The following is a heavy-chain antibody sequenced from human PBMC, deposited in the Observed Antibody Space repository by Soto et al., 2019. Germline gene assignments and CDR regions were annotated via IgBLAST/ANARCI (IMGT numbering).Heavy chain of an antibody. CDR3: ARDGYNRIPPAFGI. D-gene: IGHD5-12*01. Sequence: SVKVSCKASGGTFSSYAISWVRQAPGQGLEWMGGIIPIFGTANYAQKFQGRVTITADESTSTAYMELSSLRSEDTAVYYCARDGYNRIPPAFGIWGQGTMVTVSS. CDR1: GGTFSSYA. CDR2: IIPIFGTA. V-gene: IGHV1-69*13. J-gene: IGHJ3*02.